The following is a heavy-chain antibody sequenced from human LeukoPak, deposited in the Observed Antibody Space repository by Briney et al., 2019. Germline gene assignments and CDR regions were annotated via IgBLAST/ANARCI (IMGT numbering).Heavy chain of an antibody. CDR3: AKDGMATVYYFDY. D-gene: IGHD5-24*01. CDR2: ISGSGGST. CDR1: GFTFSSYG. J-gene: IGHJ4*02. V-gene: IGHV3-23*01. Sequence: GGSLRLSCAASGFTFSSYGMSWVRQAPGKGLEWVSAISGSGGSTYYADSVKGRFTIFRDNSKNALYLQMNSLRAEDTAVYYCAKDGMATVYYFDYWGQGTLVTVSS.